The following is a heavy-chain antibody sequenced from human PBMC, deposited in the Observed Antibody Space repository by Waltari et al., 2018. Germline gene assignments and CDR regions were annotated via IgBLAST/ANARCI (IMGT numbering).Heavy chain of an antibody. CDR2: IWSDETNK. V-gene: IGHV3-30*02. CDR1: GFTFSNHG. Sequence: QVQLVESGGGVVQPGGSLRLSCAASGFTFSNHGIHWVRQAPGKGLEWVAFIWSDETNKHYADSVQGRFTSSRDNSKNTVCLQMNSLRTEDTAVYYCAKGPDSSGYYSNWFDPWGQGILVTVSS. D-gene: IGHD3-22*01. CDR3: AKGPDSSGYYSNWFDP. J-gene: IGHJ5*02.